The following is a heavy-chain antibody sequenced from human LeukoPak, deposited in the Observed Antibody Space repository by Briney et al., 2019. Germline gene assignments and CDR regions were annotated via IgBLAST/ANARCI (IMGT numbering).Heavy chain of an antibody. CDR2: IYYSGST. V-gene: IGHV4-59*01. CDR3: TRITIHGNSDY. J-gene: IGHJ4*02. Sequence: KPSETLSLTCTVSGGSISSYYWSWIRQPPGKGLEWIGYIYYSGSTNYNPSLKSRVTISVDTSKNQFSLKLSSVTAADTAMYYCTRITIHGNSDYWGQGTLVTVSS. CDR1: GGSISSYY. D-gene: IGHD5-24*01.